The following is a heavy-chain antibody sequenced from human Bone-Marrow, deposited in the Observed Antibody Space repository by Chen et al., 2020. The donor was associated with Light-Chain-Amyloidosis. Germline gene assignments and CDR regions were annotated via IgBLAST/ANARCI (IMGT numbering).Heavy chain of an antibody. J-gene: IGHJ4*02. CDR2: IKSDGSAT. Sequence: EVQLVESGGGLVQPGGSLRLSCAASGFSIDTYWLHWVRQAPGKGLVWVARIKSDGSATNYADSVKGRFTVSRDNAKNTLYLQMNSLRAEDTAVYYCAKDSGGYFDSSGPLSWGQGTLVTVSS. CDR1: GFSIDTYW. CDR3: AKDSGGYFDSSGPLS. D-gene: IGHD3-22*01. V-gene: IGHV3-74*01.